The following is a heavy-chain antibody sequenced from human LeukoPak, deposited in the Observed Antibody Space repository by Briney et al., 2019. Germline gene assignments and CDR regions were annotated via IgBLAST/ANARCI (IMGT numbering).Heavy chain of an antibody. CDR2: ITSTSGHI. J-gene: IGHJ4*02. CDR3: GRAVGATESVAY. D-gene: IGHD1-26*01. Sequence: GGSLRLSCAASGFTLSNYNMNWVRQAPGKGLEWVSSITSTSGHIYYPDSVKGRFTISRDNAKNSLYLQMNSLRVEDTAVYYCGRAVGATESVAYWGQGTLVTVSS. V-gene: IGHV3-21*01. CDR1: GFTLSNYN.